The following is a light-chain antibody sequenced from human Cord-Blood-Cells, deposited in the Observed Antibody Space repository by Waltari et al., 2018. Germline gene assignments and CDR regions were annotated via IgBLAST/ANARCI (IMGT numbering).Light chain of an antibody. J-gene: IGKJ2*01. CDR1: QSISSY. Sequence: DIQMTQSPSSPAASVGARVTITCRASQSISSYLKWYQQKPGKAPKRLIYAASSLQSGVPSRFSGSGSGTDFTLTISSLQPEDFATYYCQQSYSTPYTFGQGTKLEIK. CDR2: AAS. V-gene: IGKV1-39*01. CDR3: QQSYSTPYT.